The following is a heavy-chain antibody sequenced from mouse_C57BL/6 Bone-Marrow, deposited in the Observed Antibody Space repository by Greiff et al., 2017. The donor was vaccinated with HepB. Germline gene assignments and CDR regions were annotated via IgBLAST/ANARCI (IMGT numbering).Heavy chain of an antibody. V-gene: IGHV3-6*01. Sequence: EVKVEESGPGLVKPSQSLSLTCSVTGYSITSGYYWNWIRQFPGNKLEWMGYISYDGSNNYNPSLKNRISITRDTSKNQCFLKLNSVTTEDTATYYCARDPLRRFAYWGQGTLVTVSA. CDR2: ISYDGSN. CDR3: ARDPLRRFAY. J-gene: IGHJ3*01. D-gene: IGHD3-2*02. CDR1: GYSITSGYY.